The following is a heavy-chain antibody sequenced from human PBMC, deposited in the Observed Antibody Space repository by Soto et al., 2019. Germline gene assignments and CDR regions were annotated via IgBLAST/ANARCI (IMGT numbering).Heavy chain of an antibody. D-gene: IGHD5-18*01. CDR3: AKDLDGYVDTAMVGFYS. J-gene: IGHJ1*01. Sequence: GSLRLSCAATGFTFSSYAMSWVRQAPGKGLEWVSAISGSGGSTYYADSVKGRFTISRDNSKNTLYLQMNSLRAEDTAVYYCAKDLDGYVDTAMVGFYSWCQGDLLTVSS. V-gene: IGHV3-23*01. CDR2: ISGSGGST. CDR1: GFTFSSYA.